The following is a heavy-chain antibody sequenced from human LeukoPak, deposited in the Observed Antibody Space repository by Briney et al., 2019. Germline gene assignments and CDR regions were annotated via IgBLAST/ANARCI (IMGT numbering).Heavy chain of an antibody. CDR2: MNPNSGNT. Sequence: ASVKVSCKASGYTFTSYDINWVRQATGQGLEWMGWMNPNSGNTGYAQKFQGRVTITRNTSISTAYMELSSLRSEDTAVYYCAREDYGDSKSDYWGQGTLVTVSS. V-gene: IGHV1-8*03. CDR3: AREDYGDSKSDY. D-gene: IGHD3-16*01. J-gene: IGHJ4*02. CDR1: GYTFTSYD.